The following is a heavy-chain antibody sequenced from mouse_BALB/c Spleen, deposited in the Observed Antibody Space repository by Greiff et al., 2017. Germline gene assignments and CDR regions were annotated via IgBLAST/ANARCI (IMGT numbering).Heavy chain of an antibody. CDR3: EDVTYGNWGMDY. J-gene: IGHJ4*01. D-gene: IGHD2-10*02. CDR2: IYPYNGGT. Sequence: VQLQQSGPELVKPGASVKISCKASGYTFTDYNMHWVKQSHGKSLEWIGYIYPYNGGTGYNQKFKSKATLTVDNPSSTAYMELRSLTSEDSAVYYCEDVTYGNWGMDYWGQGTSVTVSS. CDR1: GYTFTDYN. V-gene: IGHV1S29*02.